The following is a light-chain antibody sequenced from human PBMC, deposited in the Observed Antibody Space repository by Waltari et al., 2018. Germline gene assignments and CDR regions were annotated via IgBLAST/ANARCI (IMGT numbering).Light chain of an antibody. CDR3: QQSYSTPYT. V-gene: IGKV1-39*01. Sequence: DIQMTQSPSSLSASVGDRVTITCRASQSISDYLNWYQQKPGKAPNLLISAASSLQSGVPSRFSGSGSGTDFTLTISSLQPEDVATYYCQQSYSTPYTFGQGTKLEIK. J-gene: IGKJ2*01. CDR1: QSISDY. CDR2: AAS.